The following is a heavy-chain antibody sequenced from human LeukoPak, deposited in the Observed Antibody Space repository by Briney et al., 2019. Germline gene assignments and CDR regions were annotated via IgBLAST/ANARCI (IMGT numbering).Heavy chain of an antibody. CDR3: ATYYGDLNWFDP. D-gene: IGHD4-17*01. CDR1: GGSISSGDYY. V-gene: IGHV4-30-4*01. Sequence: PSQTLSLTCTVSGGSISSGDYYWSWIRQPPGKGLEWTGYIYYSGSTYYNPSLKSRVTISVDTSKNQFSLKLSSVTAADTAVYYCATYYGDLNWFDPWGQGTLVTVSS. CDR2: IYYSGST. J-gene: IGHJ5*02.